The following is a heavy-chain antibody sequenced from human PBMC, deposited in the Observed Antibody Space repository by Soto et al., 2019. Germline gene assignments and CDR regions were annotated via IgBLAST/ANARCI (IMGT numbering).Heavy chain of an antibody. Sequence: SETLSLTCTVSGGSISSGGYYWSWIRQHPGKGLEWIGYTYYSGSTYYNPSLKSRVTISVDTSKNQFSLKLSSVTAADTAVYYCAILIAVAGTGWFDPWGQRTLVTVSS. CDR2: TYYSGST. J-gene: IGHJ5*02. V-gene: IGHV4-31*03. CDR3: AILIAVAGTGWFDP. CDR1: GGSISSGGYY. D-gene: IGHD6-19*01.